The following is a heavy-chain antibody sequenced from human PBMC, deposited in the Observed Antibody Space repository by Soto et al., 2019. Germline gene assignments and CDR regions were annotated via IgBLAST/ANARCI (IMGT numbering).Heavy chain of an antibody. CDR1: GFNFSSYA. Sequence: PGGSMRLSSTASGFNFSSYAMSWVRQAPGKGLEWVSAISGSGGSTYYADSVKGRFTISRDNSKNTLYLQMNSLRAEDTAVYYCAMVRGVIWSAFDIWGQGTMVTVSS. J-gene: IGHJ3*02. D-gene: IGHD3-10*01. CDR2: ISGSGGST. V-gene: IGHV3-23*01. CDR3: AMVRGVIWSAFDI.